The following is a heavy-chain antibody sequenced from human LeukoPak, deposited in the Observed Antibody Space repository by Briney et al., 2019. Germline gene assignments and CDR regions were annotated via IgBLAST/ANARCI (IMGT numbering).Heavy chain of an antibody. J-gene: IGHJ6*03. CDR2: ISGSGGST. D-gene: IGHD3-16*01. Sequence: GGSLRLSCAASGFTFSSYAMSWVRQAPGKGLEWVSAISGSGGSTYHADSVKGRFTISRDNSKNTLYLQMNSLRDEDTGVYYCAKGLRTGVGPYMGYHYYMEVWGKGATVTVSS. CDR1: GFTFSSYA. CDR3: AKGLRTGVGPYMGYHYYMEV. V-gene: IGHV3-23*01.